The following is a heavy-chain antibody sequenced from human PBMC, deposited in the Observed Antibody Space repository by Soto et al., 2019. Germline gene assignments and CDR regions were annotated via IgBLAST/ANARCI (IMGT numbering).Heavy chain of an antibody. Sequence: SETLSLTCTVSGGSISSYYWSWIRQPPGKGLEWIGYIYYSGSTNYNPSLKSRVTISVDTSKNQFSLKLSSVTAADTAVYYCAGDPRGAFDIWGQGTMVTVSS. J-gene: IGHJ3*02. CDR1: GGSISSYY. CDR3: AGDPRGAFDI. V-gene: IGHV4-59*01. D-gene: IGHD3-10*01. CDR2: IYYSGST.